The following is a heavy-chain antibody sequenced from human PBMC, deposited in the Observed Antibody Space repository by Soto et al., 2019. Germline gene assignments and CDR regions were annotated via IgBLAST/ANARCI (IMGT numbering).Heavy chain of an antibody. V-gene: IGHV3-23*01. CDR2: IGGSGRTT. CDR3: AKSRYSDSSGDFYDY. Sequence: GGSLRLSCAASAFTFNNYAMSWVRQAPGKGLEWVSGIGGSGRTTYYADSVKGRFTISRDNSNNTLFLQMNSLRSEDTAVYYCAKSRYSDSSGDFYDYWGQGTLVTVSS. J-gene: IGHJ4*02. CDR1: AFTFNNYA. D-gene: IGHD3-22*01.